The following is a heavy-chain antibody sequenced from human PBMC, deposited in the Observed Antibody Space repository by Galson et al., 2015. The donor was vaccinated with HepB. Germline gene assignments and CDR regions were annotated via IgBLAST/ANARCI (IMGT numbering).Heavy chain of an antibody. Sequence: SVKVSCKASGGTFSSYAISWVRQAPGQGLEWMGGIIPIFGIANYAQKFQGRVTITADESTSTAYMELSSLRSEDTAVYYCASKKTYYYDSSGTHYFDYWGQGTLVTVSS. J-gene: IGHJ4*02. CDR3: ASKKTYYYDSSGTHYFDY. CDR2: IIPIFGIA. D-gene: IGHD3-22*01. V-gene: IGHV1-69*13. CDR1: GGTFSSYA.